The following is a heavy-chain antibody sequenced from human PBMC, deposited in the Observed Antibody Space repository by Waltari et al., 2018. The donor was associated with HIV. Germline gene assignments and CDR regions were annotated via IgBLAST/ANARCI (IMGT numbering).Heavy chain of an antibody. D-gene: IGHD3-16*01. CDR2: ISNEGINK. V-gene: IGHV3-30*04. Sequence: QVQLVESGGGVVQPGRSLRLSCAASGLTFSSYAMHWVRQAPGKGLGGGAVISNEGINKNYADSVKGRFTISRDNSKNTLYLQMNSLRAEDTAVYYCARDGGSLRDDYYYYGMDVWGQGTTVTVSS. J-gene: IGHJ6*02. CDR1: GLTFSSYA. CDR3: ARDGGSLRDDYYYYGMDV.